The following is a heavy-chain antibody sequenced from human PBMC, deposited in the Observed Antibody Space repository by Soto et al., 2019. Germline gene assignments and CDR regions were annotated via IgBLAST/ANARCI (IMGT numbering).Heavy chain of an antibody. CDR1: GFTFRGYP. D-gene: IGHD3-3*02. J-gene: IGHJ4*02. CDR3: ARDRAFNSGVDY. CDR2: VSSDGSNE. V-gene: IGHV3-30-3*01. Sequence: QVQLVESGGGVVQPGTSLRLSCAASGFTFRGYPMHWVRQAPGKGLEWVAVVSSDGSNEHYADSVKGRFTIARDNSKNTLDLHMNTLTEDTAVYYCARDRAFNSGVDYWGQGTLVTFSS.